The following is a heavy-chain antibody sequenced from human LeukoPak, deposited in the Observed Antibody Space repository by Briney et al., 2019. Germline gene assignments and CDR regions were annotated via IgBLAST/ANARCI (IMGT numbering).Heavy chain of an antibody. J-gene: IGHJ6*02. D-gene: IGHD4-17*01. Sequence: GGSLRLSCAASGFTFSSYSMNWVRQAPGKGLEWVSYISSSSSTIYYADSVKGRFTISRDNAKNSLYLQMNGLRDEDTAVYYCARIPTVTQDYYYGMDVWGQGTTVTVSS. CDR2: ISSSSSTI. CDR3: ARIPTVTQDYYYGMDV. V-gene: IGHV3-48*02. CDR1: GFTFSSYS.